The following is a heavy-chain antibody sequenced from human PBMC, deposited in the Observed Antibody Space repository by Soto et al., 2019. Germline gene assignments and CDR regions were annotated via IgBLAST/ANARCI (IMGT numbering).Heavy chain of an antibody. CDR2: IYYSGST. CDR3: ARMGATTVTRQLDY. D-gene: IGHD4-17*01. Sequence: SETLSLTCTVSGGSISSGGYYWSWIRQHPGKGLEWIGYIYYSGSTYYNPSLKSRVTISVDTSKNQFSLKLSSATAADTAVYYCARMGATTVTRQLDYWGQGTLVTVSS. V-gene: IGHV4-31*03. CDR1: GGSISSGGYY. J-gene: IGHJ4*02.